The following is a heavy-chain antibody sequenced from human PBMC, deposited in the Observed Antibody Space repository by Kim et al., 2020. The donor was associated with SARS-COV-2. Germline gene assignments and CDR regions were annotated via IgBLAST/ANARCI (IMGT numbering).Heavy chain of an antibody. Sequence: GGSLRLSCAASGVTFSSYAMHWVRQAPGKGLEWVAVISYDGSNKYYADSVKGRFTISRDNSKNTLYLQMSSLRPEDTAVYYCATGLSPYSNAWRLNYLD. CDR2: ISYDGSNK. CDR3: ATGLSPYSNAWRLNYLD. J-gene: IGHJ4*01. V-gene: IGHV3-30*15. CDR1: GVTFSSYA. D-gene: IGHD6-19*01.